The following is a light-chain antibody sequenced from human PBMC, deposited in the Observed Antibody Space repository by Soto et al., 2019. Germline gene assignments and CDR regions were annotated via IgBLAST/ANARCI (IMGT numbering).Light chain of an antibody. CDR3: QQYGSSLFT. CDR1: QSVSSKY. V-gene: IGKV3-20*01. CDR2: GTS. J-gene: IGKJ3*01. Sequence: EIVLTQSPGTLSLSPGERATLSCRASQSVSSKYLAWYQQKPGQAPRVLIYGTSIRASGVPERFSGGGSGTDFTLTITRLEPEDFAVYYCQQYGSSLFTFGPGTKXDFK.